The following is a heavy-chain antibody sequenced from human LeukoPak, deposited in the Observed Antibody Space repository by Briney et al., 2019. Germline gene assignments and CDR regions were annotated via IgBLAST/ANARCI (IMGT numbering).Heavy chain of an antibody. V-gene: IGHV1-18*01. CDR1: GYTFTSFG. D-gene: IGHD5-18*01. CDR3: ARDLGLDATMIFFDY. Sequence: ASVKVSCKASGYTFTSFGVSWVRQAPGQGPEWMGWISAYNGNTNYVQKFQGRVTMTTDTSTNTAYMELRSLTSDDTAVYYCARDLGLDATMIFFDYWGQGTLVTVSS. J-gene: IGHJ4*02. CDR2: ISAYNGNT.